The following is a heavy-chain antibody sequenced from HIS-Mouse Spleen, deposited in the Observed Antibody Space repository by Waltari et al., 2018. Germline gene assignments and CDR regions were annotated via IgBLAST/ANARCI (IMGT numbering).Heavy chain of an antibody. CDR2: ISYDGRNK. CDR3: AKASSGWLDY. CDR1: GFTFSSYG. J-gene: IGHJ4*02. D-gene: IGHD6-19*01. V-gene: IGHV3-30*18. Sequence: QVQLVESGGGVVQPGRSLRLSCAASGFTFSSYGMHWVRQAPGKGLEWVAVISYDGRNKYYADAVKGRFTISRDNSKSTLYLQMNSLRAEDTAVYYCAKASSGWLDYWGQGTLVTVSS.